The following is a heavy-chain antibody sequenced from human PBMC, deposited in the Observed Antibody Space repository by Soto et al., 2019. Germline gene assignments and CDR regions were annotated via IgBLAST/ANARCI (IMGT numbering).Heavy chain of an antibody. D-gene: IGHD3-16*01. Sequence: TSETLSLTCTVSCGSISSGGYYWSWIRQHPGKGLEWIGYIYYSGSTYYNPSLKSRVTISVDTSKNQFSLKLSSVTAADTAVYYCARDGGGQQPSYYYYYYGMDVWGQGTTVTVSS. CDR3: ARDGGGQQPSYYYYYYGMDV. CDR1: CGSISSGGYY. V-gene: IGHV4-31*03. J-gene: IGHJ6*02. CDR2: IYYSGST.